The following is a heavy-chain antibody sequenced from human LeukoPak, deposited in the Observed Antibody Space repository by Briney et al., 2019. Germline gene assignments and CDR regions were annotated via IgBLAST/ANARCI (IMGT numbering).Heavy chain of an antibody. J-gene: IGHJ3*02. V-gene: IGHV3-66*01. CDR1: GCTVSSNY. D-gene: IGHD6-19*01. CDR3: ARESEAVASDAFDI. CDR2: IYSGGST. Sequence: GGSLRLSCAASGCTVSSNYMSWVRQAPGKGLEWVSVIYSGGSTYYADSVKGRFTISRDNSKNTLYLQMNSLRAEDTAVYYCARESEAVASDAFDIWGQGTMVTVSS.